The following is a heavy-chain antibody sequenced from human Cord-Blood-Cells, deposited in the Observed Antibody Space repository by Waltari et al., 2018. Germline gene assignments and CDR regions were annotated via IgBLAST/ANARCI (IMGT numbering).Heavy chain of an antibody. V-gene: IGHV2-26*01. CDR3: ARIRRAIQRGSYYFDY. CDR1: GFSLSNARMG. CDR2: IFSNDEK. J-gene: IGHJ4*02. D-gene: IGHD1-26*01. Sequence: QVTLKESGPVLVKPTETLTLTCTVSGFSLSNARMGVSWIRQPPGKALEWLAHIFSNDEKSYSTSRKSRLTIAKDTAKSQVVLTMTNMDPVGTATYYCARIRRAIQRGSYYFDYWGQGTLVTVSS.